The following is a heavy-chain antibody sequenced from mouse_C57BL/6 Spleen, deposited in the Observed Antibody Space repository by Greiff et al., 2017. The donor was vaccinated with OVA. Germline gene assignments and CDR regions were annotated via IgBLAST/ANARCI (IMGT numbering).Heavy chain of an antibody. J-gene: IGHJ1*03. CDR1: GFTFSDYY. CDR2: INYDGSST. D-gene: IGHD1-1*01. V-gene: IGHV5-16*01. CDR3: ARRDYGSKYFDV. Sequence: DVMLVESEGGLVQPGSSMKLSCTASGFTFSDYYMAWVRQVPEKGLEWVANINYDGSSTYYLDSLKSRFIISRDNAKNILYLQMSSLKSEDTATYYCARRDYGSKYFDVWGTGTTVTVSS.